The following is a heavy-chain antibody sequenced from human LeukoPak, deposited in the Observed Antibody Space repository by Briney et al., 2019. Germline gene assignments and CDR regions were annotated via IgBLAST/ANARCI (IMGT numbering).Heavy chain of an antibody. D-gene: IGHD1-14*01. CDR2: ISYSGST. J-gene: IGHJ4*02. V-gene: IGHV4-39*07. Sequence: SETLSLTCTVSGGSISSSNYYWGWIRQPPGKGLEWIGSISYSGSTYYNPSLKSRVTILVDTSKNQFSLKVSSVTAADTAVYYCARAGPRSEPDYWGQGTLVTVSS. CDR3: ARAGPRSEPDY. CDR1: GGSISSSNYY.